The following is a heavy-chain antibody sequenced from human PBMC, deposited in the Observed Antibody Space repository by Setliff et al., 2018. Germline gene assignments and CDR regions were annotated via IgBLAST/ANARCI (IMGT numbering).Heavy chain of an antibody. CDR2: VSGGGDTT. CDR1: GFTFSSYA. D-gene: IGHD2-2*01. Sequence: PGGSLSLSCAASGFTFSSYAMSWVRQAPGKGLNWVSAVSGGGDTTFYAASVKGRFTISRDNSKNTVYLQMNSLRAEDTALYYCVKAHYCRSTSCAFDYWGQGALVTVSS. V-gene: IGHV3-23*01. CDR3: VKAHYCRSTSCAFDY. J-gene: IGHJ4*02.